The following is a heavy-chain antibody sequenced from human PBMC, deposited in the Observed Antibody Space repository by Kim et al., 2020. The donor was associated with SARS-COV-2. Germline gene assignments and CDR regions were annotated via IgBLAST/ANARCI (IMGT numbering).Heavy chain of an antibody. CDR3: AKHRSGGYSHLDY. D-gene: IGHD3-22*01. J-gene: IGHJ4*02. Sequence: ADSLEGRFTISRDNSKNTLFLQLGSLRAEDTAVYYCAKHRSGGYSHLDYWGQGTLVTVSS. V-gene: IGHV3-23*01.